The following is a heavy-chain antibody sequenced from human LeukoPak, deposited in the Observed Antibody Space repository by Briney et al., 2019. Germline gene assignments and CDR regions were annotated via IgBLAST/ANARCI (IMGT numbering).Heavy chain of an antibody. CDR3: ARWSHVSGRWFLDN. J-gene: IGHJ4*02. V-gene: IGHV3-7*05. CDR2: INEDGSKI. CDR1: GFSFDNYW. Sequence: GGSLRLSCAASGFSFDNYWMTWVRQAPGKGLEWVADINEDGSKIYSLDSVKGRFTISRDNAKNSLSLQLNTLRAEDTAVYYCARWSHVSGRWFLDNWGRGTLVSVSS. D-gene: IGHD3-10*01.